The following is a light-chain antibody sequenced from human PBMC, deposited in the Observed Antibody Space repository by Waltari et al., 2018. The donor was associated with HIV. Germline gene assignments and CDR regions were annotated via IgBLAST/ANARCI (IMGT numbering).Light chain of an antibody. V-gene: IGLV1-40*01. J-gene: IGLJ3*02. CDR1: SFNIGAGVD. Sequence: QYALTQPPSVSGAPGQSVTISCSGHSFNIGAGVDVHWYPRVPGAAPKLLTPGSTNRPSGVPDRFSGSTSGASASLTISELQTEDEGDYFCQSYDNSPSAWVFGTGTTLTVL. CDR2: GST. CDR3: QSYDNSPSAWV.